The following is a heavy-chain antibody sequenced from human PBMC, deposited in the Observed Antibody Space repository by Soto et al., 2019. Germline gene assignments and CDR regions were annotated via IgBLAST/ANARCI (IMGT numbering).Heavy chain of an antibody. V-gene: IGHV4-59*08. J-gene: IGHJ6*03. CDR3: ARLSTVNNYYYMDV. D-gene: IGHD4-4*01. CDR1: GGSISSYY. Sequence: SETLSLTCTVSGGSISSYYWSWIRQPPGNGLEWIGYIYYSGNTNYNPSLKSRVTISVDTSKNQFSLKLSSVTAADTAVYYCARLSTVNNYYYMDVWGKGTTVTV. CDR2: IYYSGNT.